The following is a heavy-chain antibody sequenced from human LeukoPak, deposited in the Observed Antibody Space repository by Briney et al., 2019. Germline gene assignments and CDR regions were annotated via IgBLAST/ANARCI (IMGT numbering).Heavy chain of an antibody. V-gene: IGHV3-43*02. CDR3: AKDTEGYTYGYYYYGMDV. Sequence: GGSLRLSCAASGFTFDDYAMHWVRQAPGKGLEWVSLISGDSGSTYYADSVKGRFTISRDNSKNSLYLQMSSLRNDDTALYYCAKDTEGYTYGYYYYGMDVWGQGTTVTVSS. CDR2: ISGDSGST. D-gene: IGHD5-18*01. J-gene: IGHJ6*02. CDR1: GFTFDDYA.